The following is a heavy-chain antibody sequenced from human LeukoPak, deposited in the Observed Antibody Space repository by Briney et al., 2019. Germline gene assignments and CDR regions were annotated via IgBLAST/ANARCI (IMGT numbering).Heavy chain of an antibody. Sequence: PGGSLRLSCAASGFNFSATYMTWIRQAPGKGLEWVSYISNRGIIINYAGSVKGRFTISRDDAKSSLYLHMNNLRTEDTALYYCASGGDYVGIAATFRYWGQGSLVTASS. J-gene: IGHJ4*02. V-gene: IGHV3-11*01. D-gene: IGHD4-23*01. CDR2: ISNRGIII. CDR1: GFNFSATY. CDR3: ASGGDYVGIAATFRY.